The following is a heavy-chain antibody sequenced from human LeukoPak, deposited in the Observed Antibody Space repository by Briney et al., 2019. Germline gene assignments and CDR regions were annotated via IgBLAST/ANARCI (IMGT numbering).Heavy chain of an antibody. V-gene: IGHV4-39*07. J-gene: IGHJ6*03. Sequence: SETLSLTCTVSGGSISSSSYYWGWIRQPPGKGLEWIGSIYYSGSTYYNPSLKSRVTISVDTSKNQFSLKLSSVTAADTAVYYCARGRSGSSSPTSPYYYYYMDVWGKGTTVTVSS. CDR1: GGSISSSSYY. D-gene: IGHD6-13*01. CDR2: IYYSGST. CDR3: ARGRSGSSSPTSPYYYYYMDV.